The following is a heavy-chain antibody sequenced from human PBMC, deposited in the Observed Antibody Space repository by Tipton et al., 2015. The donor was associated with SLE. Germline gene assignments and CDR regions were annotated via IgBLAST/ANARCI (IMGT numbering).Heavy chain of an antibody. J-gene: IGHJ6*02. CDR1: GFTFSSFG. V-gene: IGHV3-30*02. CDR2: IRYDGTNK. D-gene: IGHD4-17*01. CDR3: ARDYGSGMGV. Sequence: GSLRLSCAASGFTFSSFGMHWVRQAPGKGLEWVAFIRYDGTNKHNADSVKGRFTISRDNSKNTLSLQMNSLRDEDTAIYYCARDYGSGMGVWGQGTTVTVSS.